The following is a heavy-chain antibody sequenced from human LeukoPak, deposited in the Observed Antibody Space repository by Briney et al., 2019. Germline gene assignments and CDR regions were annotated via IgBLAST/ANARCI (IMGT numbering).Heavy chain of an antibody. D-gene: IGHD4-17*01. V-gene: IGHV1-18*01. CDR1: GYTFSTYG. CDR2: ISAYNGNT. Sequence: ASVKVSCKASGYTFSTYGISWVRQAPGQGLEWMGWISAYNGNTNYAQKVQGRVTMTTDTSTSTAYMELRSLRSDDTAVYYCARDTLDHGDYVGHDAFDIWGQGTMVTVSS. J-gene: IGHJ3*02. CDR3: ARDTLDHGDYVGHDAFDI.